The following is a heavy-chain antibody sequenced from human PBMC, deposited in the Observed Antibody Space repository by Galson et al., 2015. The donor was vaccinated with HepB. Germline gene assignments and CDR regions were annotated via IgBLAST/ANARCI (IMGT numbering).Heavy chain of an antibody. CDR3: ARGSPTVARRRLGY. J-gene: IGHJ4*02. Sequence: ETLSLTCAVYGGSFSGYYWSWIRQPPGKGLEWIGEINHSGSTNYNPSLKSRVTISVDTSKNQFSLKLSSVTAADTAVYYCARGSPTVARRRLGYWGQGTLVTVSS. CDR2: INHSGST. D-gene: IGHD6-19*01. CDR1: GGSFSGYY. V-gene: IGHV4-34*01.